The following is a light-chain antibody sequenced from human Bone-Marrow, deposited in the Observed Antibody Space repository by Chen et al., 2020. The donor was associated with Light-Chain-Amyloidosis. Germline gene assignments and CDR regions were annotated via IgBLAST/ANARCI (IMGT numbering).Light chain of an antibody. CDR2: RET. CDR1: DWPTKY. Sequence: SYELTHPPSVSVSPGQTDRITRPGDDWPTKYAYGYQQKPGQAPVLVIHRETERPSGISERFSGSSSGTSATLTISGVQAEDAADYHCQSADSSGTYEVIFGGGTKLTVL. CDR3: QSADSSGTYEVI. V-gene: IGLV3-25*03. J-gene: IGLJ2*01.